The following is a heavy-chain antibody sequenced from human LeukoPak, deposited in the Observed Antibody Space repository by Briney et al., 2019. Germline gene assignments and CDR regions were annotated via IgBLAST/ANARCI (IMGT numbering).Heavy chain of an antibody. CDR1: GFTFSSYA. Sequence: GGSLRLSCAASGFTFSSYAMSWVRQAPGKGLEWVSAISGSGGSTYYADSVKGRFTISRDNSKNTLYLQMNSLRAEDTAVYYCAKGHCSGGSCGYNWFDPWGQGTLVTVSS. CDR2: ISGSGGST. D-gene: IGHD2-15*01. J-gene: IGHJ5*02. CDR3: AKGHCSGGSCGYNWFDP. V-gene: IGHV3-23*01.